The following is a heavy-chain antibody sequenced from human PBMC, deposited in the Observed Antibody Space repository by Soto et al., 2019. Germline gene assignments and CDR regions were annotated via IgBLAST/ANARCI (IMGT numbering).Heavy chain of an antibody. V-gene: IGHV2-26*01. D-gene: IGHD3-22*01. Sequence: QVTLKESGPVLVKPTETLTLTCTVSGFSLSNARMGVSWIRQPPGKALEWLAHIFSNDEKSYSTSLKSRLTISKDTSKSHVVLTMTNMDPVDTATYYCARIGDYYDSSGYYYRWFDPWGQGTLVTVSS. CDR1: GFSLSNARMG. J-gene: IGHJ5*02. CDR3: ARIGDYYDSSGYYYRWFDP. CDR2: IFSNDEK.